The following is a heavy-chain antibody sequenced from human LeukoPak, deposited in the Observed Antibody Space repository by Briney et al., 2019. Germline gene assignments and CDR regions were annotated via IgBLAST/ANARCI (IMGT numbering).Heavy chain of an antibody. Sequence: SETLSLTCTVSGGSISSYYWSWIRQPPGKGLEWIGEINHSGSTNYNPSLKSRVTISVDTSKNQFSLKLSSVTAADTAEYYCARFYGDYIDYWGQGTLVTVSS. J-gene: IGHJ4*02. V-gene: IGHV4-34*01. CDR2: INHSGST. D-gene: IGHD4-17*01. CDR3: ARFYGDYIDY. CDR1: GGSISSYY.